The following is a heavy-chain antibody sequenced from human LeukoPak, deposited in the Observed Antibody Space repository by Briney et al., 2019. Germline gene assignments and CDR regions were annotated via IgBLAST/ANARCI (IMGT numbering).Heavy chain of an antibody. CDR1: GGSFSGYY. D-gene: IGHD2-21*01. CDR3: ARAQSTLFDYYMDV. V-gene: IGHV4-34*01. CDR2: INHSGST. Sequence: PSETLSLTCAVYGGSFSGYYWSWIRQPPGKGLEWIGEINHSGSTNYNPSLKSRVTISVDTSKNQFSLKLGSVTAADTAVYYCARAQSTLFDYYMDVWGKGTTVTVSS. J-gene: IGHJ6*03.